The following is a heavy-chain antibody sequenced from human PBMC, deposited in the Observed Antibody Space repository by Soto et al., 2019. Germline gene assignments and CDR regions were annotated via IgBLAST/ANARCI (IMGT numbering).Heavy chain of an antibody. Sequence: QLQLQESGPGLVKPSETLSLTCTVSGGSISSSSYYWGWIRQPPGKGLEWIGSIYYSGSTYYNPAPWPRVTIAVDTVKHQFSLKLSSVTAADTAVYYCASLPPIPIAAAPWGQGTLVTVSS. D-gene: IGHD6-13*01. J-gene: IGHJ5*02. V-gene: IGHV4-39*01. CDR2: IYYSGST. CDR3: ASLPPIPIAAAP. CDR1: GGSISSSSYY.